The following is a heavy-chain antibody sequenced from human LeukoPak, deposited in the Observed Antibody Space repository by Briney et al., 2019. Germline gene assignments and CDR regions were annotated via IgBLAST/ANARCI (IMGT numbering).Heavy chain of an antibody. Sequence: SETLSLTCTVSGGSISSSSYYWGWIRQPPGKGLEWIGYIYYSGSTNYNPSLKSRVTISVDTSKNQFSLKLSSVTAADTAVYYCARRTTVVTLAFDIWGQGTMVTVSS. J-gene: IGHJ3*02. CDR1: GGSISSSSYY. V-gene: IGHV4-61*05. D-gene: IGHD4-23*01. CDR3: ARRTTVVTLAFDI. CDR2: IYYSGST.